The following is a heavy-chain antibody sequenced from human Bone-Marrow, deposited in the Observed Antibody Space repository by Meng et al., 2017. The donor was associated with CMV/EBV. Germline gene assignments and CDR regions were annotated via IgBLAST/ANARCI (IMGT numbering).Heavy chain of an antibody. D-gene: IGHD6-19*01. CDR1: GYTFTAYG. Sequence: KASGYTFTAYGIGWVRQAPGRGLGWMGWISPYNGNTNYAERLQGRVTMTTDTSTNTAYMELGTLRSDDTAVYYCARVRRSGSGWFVHWGQGTLVTVSS. CDR2: ISPYNGNT. J-gene: IGHJ5*02. CDR3: ARVRRSGSGWFVH. V-gene: IGHV1-18*01.